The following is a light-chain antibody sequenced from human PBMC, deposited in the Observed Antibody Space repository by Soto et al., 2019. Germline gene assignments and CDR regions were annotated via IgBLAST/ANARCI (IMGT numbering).Light chain of an antibody. CDR2: AAS. V-gene: IGKV1-39*01. CDR1: QSISNH. J-gene: IGKJ1*01. CDR3: QQSYSSPPT. Sequence: DSQMTQSPSSLSASVEDRVSITSRASQSISNHLNWYQQKPGKAPKLLIFAASSLQSGVPSRFSGSRSGPDFTLTISSLQPEDFATYYCQQSYSSPPTFGQGTKVDIK.